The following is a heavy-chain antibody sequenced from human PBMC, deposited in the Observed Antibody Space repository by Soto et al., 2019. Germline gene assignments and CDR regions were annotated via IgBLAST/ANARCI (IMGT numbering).Heavy chain of an antibody. J-gene: IGHJ6*02. CDR3: ARPYSSGWTYYYYYGMDV. V-gene: IGHV4-34*01. CDR1: GGSFSGYY. Sequence: SETLSLTCAVYGGSFSGYYWSRIRQPPGKGLEWIGEINHSGSTNYNPSLKSRVTISVDTSKNQFSLKLSSVTAADTAVYYCARPYSSGWTYYYYYGMDVWGQGTTVTVSS. D-gene: IGHD6-19*01. CDR2: INHSGST.